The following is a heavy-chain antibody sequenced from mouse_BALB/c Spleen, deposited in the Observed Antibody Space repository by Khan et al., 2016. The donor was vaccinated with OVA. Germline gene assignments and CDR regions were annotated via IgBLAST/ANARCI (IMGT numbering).Heavy chain of an antibody. D-gene: IGHD3-3*01. V-gene: IGHV3-2*02. Sequence: EVQLVESGPGLVKPSQSLSLTCTVTGYSITSGYGWNWIRQFPGNKLEWMGNISYNGRTNYNQYLKSRISITRDTSKNQFFLQLNSVTTEDTATYYCARTARIKYWGQGITLTVSS. CDR3: ARTARIKY. J-gene: IGHJ2*01. CDR2: ISYNGRT. CDR1: GYSITSGYG.